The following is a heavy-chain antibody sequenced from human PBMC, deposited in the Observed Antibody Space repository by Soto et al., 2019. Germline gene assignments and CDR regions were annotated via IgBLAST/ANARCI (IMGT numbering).Heavy chain of an antibody. CDR2: IIPIFGTA. Sequence: SVKVSCKASGGTFSSYAISWVRQAPGQGLEWMGGIIPIFGTANYAQKFQGRVTITADESTSTAYMELSSLRSEDTAVYYCASERARDFYWFDPWGQGTLVTVSS. D-gene: IGHD3-3*01. J-gene: IGHJ5*02. V-gene: IGHV1-69*13. CDR1: GGTFSSYA. CDR3: ASERARDFYWFDP.